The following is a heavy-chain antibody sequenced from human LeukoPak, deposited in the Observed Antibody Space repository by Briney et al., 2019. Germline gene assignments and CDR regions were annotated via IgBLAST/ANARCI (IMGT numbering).Heavy chain of an antibody. CDR3: ARASWVYDSGAPGMDV. CDR2: IYSGGST. Sequence: GGSLRLSCAVSGFTVNSNYMSWVRQAPGKGLEWVSVIYSGGSTYYADSVKGRFTISRDNSKNTLYLQMNSLRAEDTAVYYCARASWVYDSGAPGMDVWGQGTLVTVSS. CDR1: GFTVNSNY. D-gene: IGHD3-22*01. J-gene: IGHJ4*02. V-gene: IGHV3-66*01.